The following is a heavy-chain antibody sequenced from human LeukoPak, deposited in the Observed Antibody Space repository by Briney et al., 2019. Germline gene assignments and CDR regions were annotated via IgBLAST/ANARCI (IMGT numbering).Heavy chain of an antibody. CDR3: AKGPLIEVAGTTWDY. CDR2: ISSSGSTI. V-gene: IGHV3-11*01. D-gene: IGHD6-19*01. Sequence: GGSLRLSCAASGFTFSDYYMSWIRQAPGKGLEWVSYISSSGSTIYYADSVKGRFTISRDNSKNMLYLQMNSLGAEDTAVYYCAKGPLIEVAGTTWDYWGQGTLVTVSS. CDR1: GFTFSDYY. J-gene: IGHJ4*02.